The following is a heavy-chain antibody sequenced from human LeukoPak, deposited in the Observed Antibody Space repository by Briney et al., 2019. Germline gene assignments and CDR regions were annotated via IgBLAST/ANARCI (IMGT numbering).Heavy chain of an antibody. CDR1: GGSISSSSYY. Sequence: PSETLSLTCTVSGGSISSSSYYWGWIRQPPGKGLEWIGSIYYSGSTYYNPSLKSRVTISVDTSKNQFSLKLSSVTAADTAVYYCARVNLWFGEIDDAFDIWGQGTMVTVSS. V-gene: IGHV4-39*07. CDR3: ARVNLWFGEIDDAFDI. J-gene: IGHJ3*02. D-gene: IGHD3-10*01. CDR2: IYYSGST.